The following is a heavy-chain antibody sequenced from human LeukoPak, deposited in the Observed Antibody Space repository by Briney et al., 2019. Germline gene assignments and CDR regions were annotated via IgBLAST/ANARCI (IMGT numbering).Heavy chain of an antibody. CDR1: GFTFSSYS. CDR3: ARDIGGSYTAIDY. CDR2: ISSSSAHI. V-gene: IGHV3-21*01. D-gene: IGHD1-26*01. Sequence: GGSLRLSCAASGFTFSSYSMNWVRQAPGKGLEWVSFISSSSAHINYADSVKGRFTISRDNPRNSLYLQMNSLRAEDTAVYYCARDIGGSYTAIDYWGQGSLVTVSS. J-gene: IGHJ4*02.